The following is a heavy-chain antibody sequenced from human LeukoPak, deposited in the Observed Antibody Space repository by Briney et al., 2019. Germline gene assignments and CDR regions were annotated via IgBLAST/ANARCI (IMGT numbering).Heavy chain of an antibody. CDR3: ARGFTIFGVAFDY. V-gene: IGHV4-39*01. Sequence: PSETLSLTCTVSGGSLSSSSYYWGWIRQPPGKGLEWIGSIYYSGSTYYNPSLKSRVTISVDTSKNQFSLKLSSVTATDTAVYYCARGFTIFGVAFDYWGQGTLVTVSS. CDR2: IYYSGST. CDR1: GGSLSSSSYY. J-gene: IGHJ4*02. D-gene: IGHD3-3*01.